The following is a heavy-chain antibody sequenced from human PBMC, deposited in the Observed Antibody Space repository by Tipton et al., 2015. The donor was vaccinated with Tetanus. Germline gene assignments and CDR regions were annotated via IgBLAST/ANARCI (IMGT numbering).Heavy chain of an antibody. CDR2: VYYSGST. Sequence: TLSLTCTVSGGSISGSPYFWNWIRHQPGKGLEWIGYVYYSGSTFYNPSLESRVTISVDTSKNQFSLNLTSVTAADTAMYYCARDQGGGRVVRLNWFDPWCQGTLVTVSS. V-gene: IGHV4-31*03. D-gene: IGHD6-6*01. CDR1: GGSISGSPYF. J-gene: IGHJ5*02. CDR3: ARDQGGGRVVRLNWFDP.